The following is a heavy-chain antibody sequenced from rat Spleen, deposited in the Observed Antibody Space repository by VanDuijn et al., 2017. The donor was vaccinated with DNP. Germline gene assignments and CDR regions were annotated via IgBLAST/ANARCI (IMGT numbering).Heavy chain of an antibody. V-gene: IGHV3-1*01. Sequence: EVQLQESGPGLVKPSQSLSLTCSVTGYSITSHYWGWIRKFPGNKMEWVGHISYSGSTSYNPSPKSRFSIARDTSENQFFLQLNSVTTEDTATYYCARLLIRGRGYFDYWGQGVMVTVSS. CDR2: ISYSGST. J-gene: IGHJ2*01. D-gene: IGHD4-3*01. CDR1: GYSITSHY. CDR3: ARLLIRGRGYFDY.